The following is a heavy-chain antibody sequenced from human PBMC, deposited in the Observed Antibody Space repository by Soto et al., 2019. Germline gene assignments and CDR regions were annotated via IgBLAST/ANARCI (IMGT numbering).Heavy chain of an antibody. V-gene: IGHV4-34*01. Sequence: ETLSLTCTAYGESFNGYYWSWIRQPPGKGLEWIGEIHHSGSTNYNPSLKSRVTFSIDTSKRQFSLKVGSVTAADTAVYYCARGKRGSSWYRGEEKYYYYGMDVWGQGTPVTVSS. CDR1: GESFNGYY. CDR3: ARGKRGSSWYRGEEKYYYYGMDV. CDR2: IHHSGST. D-gene: IGHD6-13*01. J-gene: IGHJ6*02.